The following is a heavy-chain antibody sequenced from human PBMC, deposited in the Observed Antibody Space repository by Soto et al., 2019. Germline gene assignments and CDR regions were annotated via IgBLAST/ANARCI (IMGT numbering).Heavy chain of an antibody. Sequence: GGSLRLSCATSGLTFSTYTMIWVRQAPGKGLEWVSGITRSSSHMFYADSVKGRFTISRDDAKASLYLQMNSLRPEDTAVYYCARDLGTGWSIDYWGQGTLVTVSS. D-gene: IGHD6-19*01. J-gene: IGHJ4*02. CDR2: ITRSSSHM. CDR3: ARDLGTGWSIDY. V-gene: IGHV3-21*01. CDR1: GLTFSTYT.